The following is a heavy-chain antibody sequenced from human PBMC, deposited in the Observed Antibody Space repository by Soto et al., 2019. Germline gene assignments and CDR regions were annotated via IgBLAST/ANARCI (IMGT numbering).Heavy chain of an antibody. J-gene: IGHJ4*02. CDR1: GYTFTAYA. CDR2: INGGNGYT. CDR3: ARVRGDYFDY. V-gene: IGHV1-3*01. D-gene: IGHD4-17*01. Sequence: ASLKVSCKASGYTFTAYAMHWARQAPGQRVEWMGWINGGNGYTKYSQNFQGTVTITRDTSASTAYLELSSLRSEDTAVYYCARVRGDYFDYWGQGTLVTVSS.